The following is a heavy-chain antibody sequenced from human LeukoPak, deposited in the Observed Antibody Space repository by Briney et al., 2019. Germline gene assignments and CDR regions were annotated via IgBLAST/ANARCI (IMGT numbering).Heavy chain of an antibody. D-gene: IGHD3-22*01. CDR3: AKGGSYYDSSGYYYLFDY. CDR2: ISWNSGSI. Sequence: GGSLRLSCAASGFTFDEYAMHWVRQAPGKGLEWVSGISWNSGSIGYADSVKGRFTISRDNAKNSLYLQMNSLRAEDTALYYCAKGGSYYDSSGYYYLFDYWGQGTLVTVSS. V-gene: IGHV3-9*01. J-gene: IGHJ4*02. CDR1: GFTFDEYA.